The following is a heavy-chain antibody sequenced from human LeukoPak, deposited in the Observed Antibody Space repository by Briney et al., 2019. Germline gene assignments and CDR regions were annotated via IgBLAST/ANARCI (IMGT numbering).Heavy chain of an antibody. J-gene: IGHJ4*02. CDR2: MNPNSGNT. V-gene: IGHV1-8*02. CDR1: GYTFTSYG. CDR3: ASWGLGGDTLDY. D-gene: IGHD3-16*01. Sequence: ASVKVSCKASGYTFTSYGISWVRQATGQGLEWMGWMNPNSGNTGYAQKFQGRVTMTRNTSISTAYMELSSLRSEDTAVYYCASWGLGGDTLDYWGQGTLVTVSS.